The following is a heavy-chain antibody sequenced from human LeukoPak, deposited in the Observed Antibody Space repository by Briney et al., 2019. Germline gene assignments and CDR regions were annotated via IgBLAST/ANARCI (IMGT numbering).Heavy chain of an antibody. D-gene: IGHD5-18*01. CDR1: GFTFSSYA. J-gene: IGHJ4*02. V-gene: IGHV3-23*01. CDR3: AKVKFAVDTAMAVDY. CDR2: ISGSGGST. Sequence: GGSLRLSCAASGFTFSSYAMSWVRQAPGKGLEWVSAISGSGGSTYYADSVKGRFTISRDNSKNTLYLQMNSLRAEDTAVYYCAKVKFAVDTAMAVDYWGQGTLVTVSS.